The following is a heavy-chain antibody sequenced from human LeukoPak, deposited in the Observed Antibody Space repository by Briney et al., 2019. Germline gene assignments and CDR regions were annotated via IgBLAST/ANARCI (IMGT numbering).Heavy chain of an antibody. D-gene: IGHD4-17*01. CDR2: INHRGST. Sequence: SETLSLTCTVSGGSISSYYWNWIRQPPGKGLEWIGEINHRGSTNYNPSLKSRVTISVDRSKNQFSLKLSSVTAADTAVYYCARYHDYGDPRGGYWGQGTLVTVSS. V-gene: IGHV4-34*01. CDR3: ARYHDYGDPRGGY. CDR1: GGSISSYY. J-gene: IGHJ4*02.